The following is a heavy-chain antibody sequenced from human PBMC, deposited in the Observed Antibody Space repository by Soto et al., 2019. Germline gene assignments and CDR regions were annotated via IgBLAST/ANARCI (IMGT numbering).Heavy chain of an antibody. Sequence: PSETLSLTCAVYGGSFSGYYWSWIRQPPGKGLEWIGEINHSGSTNYNPSLKSRVTISVDTSKNQFSLKLSSVTAADTAVYYCASKAGYSGYEYYWGQGTLVTVSS. J-gene: IGHJ4*02. V-gene: IGHV4-34*01. CDR2: INHSGST. CDR3: ASKAGYSGYEYY. CDR1: GGSFSGYY. D-gene: IGHD5-12*01.